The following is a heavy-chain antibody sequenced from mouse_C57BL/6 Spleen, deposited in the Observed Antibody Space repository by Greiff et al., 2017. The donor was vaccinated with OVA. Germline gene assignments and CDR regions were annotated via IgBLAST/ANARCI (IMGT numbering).Heavy chain of an antibody. CDR3: ARNRGSYWYFDV. CDR1: GFSLTSYG. CDR2: IWRGGST. D-gene: IGHD3-1*01. J-gene: IGHJ1*03. V-gene: IGHV2-2*01. Sequence: QVQLQQSGPGLVQPSQSLSITCTVSGFSLTSYGVHWVRQSPGKGLEWLGVIWRGGSTDYNAAFISRLSISKDNSKSQVFFKMNSLQADDTAIYYCARNRGSYWYFDVWGTGTTVTVSS.